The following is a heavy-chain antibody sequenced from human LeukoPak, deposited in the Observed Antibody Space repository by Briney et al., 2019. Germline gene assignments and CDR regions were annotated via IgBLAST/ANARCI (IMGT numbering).Heavy chain of an antibody. CDR2: IYYSGST. CDR3: ARLDGYNYILDY. J-gene: IGHJ4*02. CDR1: GGSISSGDYY. D-gene: IGHD5-24*01. Sequence: SQTLSLTCTVSGGSISSGDYYWSWIRQPPGKGLEWIGYIYYSGSTYYNPSLKSRVTISVDTSKNQFSLKLSSVTAADTAVYYCARLDGYNYILDYWGQGTLVTVSS. V-gene: IGHV4-30-4*01.